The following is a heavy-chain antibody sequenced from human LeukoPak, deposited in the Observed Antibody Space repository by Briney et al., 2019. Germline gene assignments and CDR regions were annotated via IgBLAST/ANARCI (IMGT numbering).Heavy chain of an antibody. CDR1: GGSISSYY. D-gene: IGHD3-22*01. Sequence: SETLSLTCTVSGGSISSYYWSWIRQPPGKGLEWIGYIYYSGSTNYNPSLKSRVTISVGTSKNQFSLKLSSVTAADTAVYYCASHYDSSGYYYVGAFDIWGQGTMVTVSS. CDR3: ASHYDSSGYYYVGAFDI. V-gene: IGHV4-59*01. J-gene: IGHJ3*02. CDR2: IYYSGST.